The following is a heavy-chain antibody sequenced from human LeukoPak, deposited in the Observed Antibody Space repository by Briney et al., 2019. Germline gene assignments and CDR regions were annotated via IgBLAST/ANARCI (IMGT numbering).Heavy chain of an antibody. J-gene: IGHJ4*02. CDR1: GFTFISYA. D-gene: IGHD5-24*01. V-gene: IGHV3-23*01. Sequence: GGSLRLSCAASGFTFISYAMSWVRQAPGKGLEWVSSLSGNAGRPYYADSVKGRFTISRDNSKNTLYLQMNSLRAEDTAVYYCARGAGYNYPYYFDYWGQGTLVTVSS. CDR2: LSGNAGRP. CDR3: ARGAGYNYPYYFDY.